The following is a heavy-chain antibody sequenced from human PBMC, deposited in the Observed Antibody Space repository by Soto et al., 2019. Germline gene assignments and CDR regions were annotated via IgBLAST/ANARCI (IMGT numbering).Heavy chain of an antibody. CDR2: IDPSDSYT. Sequence: PGESLKISCNGSGYSFTSYWISWVRQMPGKGLEWMGRIDPSDSYTNYSPSFQGHVTISADKSISTAYLQWSSLKASDTAMYYCASHYSGSYEGFGDYWGQGTLVTVSS. J-gene: IGHJ4*02. CDR3: ASHYSGSYEGFGDY. D-gene: IGHD1-26*01. V-gene: IGHV5-10-1*01. CDR1: GYSFTSYW.